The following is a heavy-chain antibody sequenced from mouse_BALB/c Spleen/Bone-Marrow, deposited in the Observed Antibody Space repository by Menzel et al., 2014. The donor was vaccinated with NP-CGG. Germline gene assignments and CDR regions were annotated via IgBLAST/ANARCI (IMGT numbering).Heavy chain of an antibody. D-gene: IGHD2-10*01. V-gene: IGHV5-9*02. Sequence: EVQRVESGGGLVKPGGSLKLSCAASGFAFSSYDMSWVRQTPEKRLEWVATISSGGSYTYYPDSVKGRFTISRDNARNTLYLQMGSLRSENTALYYCARHRAAYYGNLYAMDYWGQGTSVTVSS. CDR2: ISSGGSYT. J-gene: IGHJ4*01. CDR3: ARHRAAYYGNLYAMDY. CDR1: GFAFSSYD.